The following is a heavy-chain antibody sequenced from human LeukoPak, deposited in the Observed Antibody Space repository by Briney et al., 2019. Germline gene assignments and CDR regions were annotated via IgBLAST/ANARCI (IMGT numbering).Heavy chain of an antibody. CDR3: ARAWGYYYDSSGYYFDY. Sequence: SETLSLTCAVYGGSFSGYHWSWIRQPPGKGLEWIGEINHSGSTNYNPSLKSRVTISVDTSKNQFSLKLSSVTAADTAVYYCARAWGYYYDSSGYYFDYWGQGTLVTVSS. J-gene: IGHJ4*02. CDR1: GGSFSGYH. CDR2: INHSGST. D-gene: IGHD3-22*01. V-gene: IGHV4-34*01.